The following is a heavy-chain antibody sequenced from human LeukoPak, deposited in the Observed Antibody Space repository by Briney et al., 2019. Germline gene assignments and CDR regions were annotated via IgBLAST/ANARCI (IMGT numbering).Heavy chain of an antibody. D-gene: IGHD2-2*01. Sequence: PSETLSLTCAVYGGSFSGYYWSWIRQPPRKGLEWIGEINHSGSTNYNPSLKSRVTISVDTSKNQFSLKLSSVTAADTAVYYCARGQGYCSSTSCWFDPWGQGTLVTASS. J-gene: IGHJ5*02. CDR3: ARGQGYCSSTSCWFDP. CDR2: INHSGST. CDR1: GGSFSGYY. V-gene: IGHV4-34*01.